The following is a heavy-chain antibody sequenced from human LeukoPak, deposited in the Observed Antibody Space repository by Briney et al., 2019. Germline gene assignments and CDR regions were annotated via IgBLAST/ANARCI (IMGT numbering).Heavy chain of an antibody. V-gene: IGHV3-7*01. CDR1: GFTFSSYW. CDR3: ARESSSGWHGGDY. J-gene: IGHJ4*02. D-gene: IGHD6-19*01. CDR2: IKQDGSEK. Sequence: GGSLRLSCAASGFTFSSYWMSWVRQAPGKGLEWVANIKQDGSEKYYVDSVKGRFTISRDNAKNSLYLQMNSLRAEDTAVYYCARESSSGWHGGDYWGQGTLVTVSS.